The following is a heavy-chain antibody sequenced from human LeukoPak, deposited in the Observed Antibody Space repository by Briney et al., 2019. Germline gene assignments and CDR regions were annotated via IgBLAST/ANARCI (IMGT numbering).Heavy chain of an antibody. CDR1: GGSFSGYY. D-gene: IGHD3-10*01. J-gene: IGHJ5*02. CDR2: INHSGST. V-gene: IGHV4-34*01. Sequence: SETLSLTCAVYGGSFSGYYWSWIRQPPGKGLEWIGEINHSGSTNYNPSLKSRVTISVDTSKNQFSLKLSSVTAADTAVYYCAREHITMVRGVIPNNWFDPWGQGTLVTVSS. CDR3: AREHITMVRGVIPNNWFDP.